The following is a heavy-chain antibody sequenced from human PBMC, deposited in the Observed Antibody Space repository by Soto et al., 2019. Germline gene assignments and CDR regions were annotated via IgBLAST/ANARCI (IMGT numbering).Heavy chain of an antibody. CDR3: ARAHYGDYGYGMDV. D-gene: IGHD4-17*01. V-gene: IGHV4-59*08. CDR2: IYYSGST. CDR1: GGSISSYY. Sequence: PSETLSLTCTVSGGSISSYYWSWIRQPPGKGLEWIGYIYYSGSTNYNPSLKSRATISVDTSKNQFSLKLSSVTAADTAVYYCARAHYGDYGYGMDVWGQGTTVTVSS. J-gene: IGHJ6*02.